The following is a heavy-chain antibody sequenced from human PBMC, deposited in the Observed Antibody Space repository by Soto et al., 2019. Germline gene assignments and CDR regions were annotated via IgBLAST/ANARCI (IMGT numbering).Heavy chain of an antibody. CDR2: IYPGDSDT. CDR1: GYSFTSYW. D-gene: IGHD2-15*01. J-gene: IGHJ2*01. V-gene: IGHV5-51*01. Sequence: EVQLVQSGAEVKKPGESLKIYCKGSGYSFTSYWIGWVRHMPGKGLEWMGIIYPGDSDTRYSPSFQGQVTISADKSISTAYLQWSSLKASDTAMYYCARPGSGMGAGRYFDRWGRGTLVTVSS. CDR3: ARPGSGMGAGRYFDR.